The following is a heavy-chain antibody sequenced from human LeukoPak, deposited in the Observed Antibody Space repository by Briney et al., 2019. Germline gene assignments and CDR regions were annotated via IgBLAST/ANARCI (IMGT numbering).Heavy chain of an antibody. J-gene: IGHJ4*02. Sequence: PGGSLTLSCAASGFTFTSYWMSWVRQAPGKGLEWVANIKQDGSEKDYVDSVKGRFTISRDNAKNSLYLQMNSLRAEDTAVYYCARDLMGIAYRGAFYYWGQGTLVTVSS. V-gene: IGHV3-7*03. CDR3: ARDLMGIAYRGAFYY. CDR2: IKQDGSEK. D-gene: IGHD6-13*01. CDR1: GFTFTSYW.